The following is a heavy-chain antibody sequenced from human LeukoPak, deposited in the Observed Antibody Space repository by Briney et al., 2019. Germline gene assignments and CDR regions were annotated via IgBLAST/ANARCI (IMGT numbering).Heavy chain of an antibody. Sequence: ETLSLTCTVSGGSISSYYWSWIRQPPGKGLEWIGFIYYSVTTNSNPSLKGRVSISADTSKNQFSLKLTSVTAADTAVYYCARTPGYSIGLYYFDYWGQGALVTVSS. D-gene: IGHD6-25*01. J-gene: IGHJ4*02. CDR1: GGSISSYY. CDR3: ARTPGYSIGLYYFDY. CDR2: IYYSVTT. V-gene: IGHV4-59*08.